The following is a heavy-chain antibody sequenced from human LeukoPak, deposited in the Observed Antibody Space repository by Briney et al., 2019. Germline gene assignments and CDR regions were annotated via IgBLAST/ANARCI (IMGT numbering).Heavy chain of an antibody. Sequence: GGSLRLSCAASGFTFSSYAMHWVRQAPGKGLEWVAVISYDGSNKYYADSVKGRFTISRDNSKNTLYLQMNSLRAEDTAVYYCARARLAAPDYWGQGTLVTGSS. J-gene: IGHJ4*02. CDR1: GFTFSSYA. CDR3: ARARLAAPDY. V-gene: IGHV3-30-3*01. CDR2: ISYDGSNK. D-gene: IGHD6-13*01.